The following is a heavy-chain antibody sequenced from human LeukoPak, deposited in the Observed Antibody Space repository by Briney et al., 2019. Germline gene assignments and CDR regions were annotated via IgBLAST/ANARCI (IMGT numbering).Heavy chain of an antibody. J-gene: IGHJ6*02. CDR2: IKQDGSEK. CDR3: ARDARYGGNPDYYYYYGMDV. V-gene: IGHV3-7*01. CDR1: GFTFSSYW. Sequence: HPGGSLRLSCAASGFTFSSYWMSWVRQAPGKGLEWVANIKQDGSEKYYVDSVKGRCTISRDNAKNSLYLQMNSLRAEDTAVYYCARDARYGGNPDYYYYYGMDVWGQGTTVTVSS. D-gene: IGHD4-23*01.